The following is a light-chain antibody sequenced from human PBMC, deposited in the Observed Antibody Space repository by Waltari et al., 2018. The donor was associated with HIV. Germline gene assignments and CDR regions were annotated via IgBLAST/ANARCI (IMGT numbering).Light chain of an antibody. CDR2: RDN. CDR3: QVADSSGTYV. V-gene: IGLV3-25*03. CDR1: ASSKRY. Sequence: SYDLTQPPSVSVSPGQTARITCSGDASSKRYVYWYQQKPGQAPVMVIYRDNGRPSGIPERFSGSSSETTVTLSISGVQAEDEADYYCQVADSSGTYVFGTGTKVTVL. J-gene: IGLJ1*01.